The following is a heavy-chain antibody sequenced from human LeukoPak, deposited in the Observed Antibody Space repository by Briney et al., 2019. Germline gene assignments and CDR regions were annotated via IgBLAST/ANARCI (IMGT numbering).Heavy chain of an antibody. CDR3: ARVRDPTRYYYYMDV. D-gene: IGHD5-24*01. V-gene: IGHV4-39*07. CDR1: GGSISSRSYY. Sequence: SETLSLTCTVSGGSISSRSYYWSWIRQPPGKGLEWIGSIYHSGSTYYNPSLKSRVTISVDTSKNQFSLKLSSVTAADTAVYYCARVRDPTRYYYYMDVWGKGTTVTISS. CDR2: IYHSGST. J-gene: IGHJ6*03.